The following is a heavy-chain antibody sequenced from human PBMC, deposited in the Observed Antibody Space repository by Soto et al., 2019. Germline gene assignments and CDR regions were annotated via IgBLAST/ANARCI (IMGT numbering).Heavy chain of an antibody. V-gene: IGHV3-23*01. CDR3: SVSSGWSPF. CDR1: GFTFSSYW. CDR2: ISGSGGST. J-gene: IGHJ4*02. Sequence: AGGSLRLSCAASGFTFSSYWMHWVRQAPGKGLGWVSGISGSGGSTYYADSVKGRFTISRDNSKNTLYLQMNSLRAEDTAVYYCSVSSGWSPFWGQGTLVTVSS. D-gene: IGHD6-19*01.